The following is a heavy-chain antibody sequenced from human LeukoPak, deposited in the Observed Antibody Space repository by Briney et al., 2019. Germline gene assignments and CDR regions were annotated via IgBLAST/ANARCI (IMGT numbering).Heavy chain of an antibody. CDR2: IYYSGST. D-gene: IGHD1-26*01. CDR1: GGSISGYS. Sequence: SETLSLTCTASGGSISGYSWSWVRQPPGKGLEWIGYIYYSGSTDYNPSLKSRVTISVDTSKSQFSLKLSSVTAADTAVYYCARGGTYGTNWFDPWGQGTQVTVSS. V-gene: IGHV4-59*08. J-gene: IGHJ5*02. CDR3: ARGGTYGTNWFDP.